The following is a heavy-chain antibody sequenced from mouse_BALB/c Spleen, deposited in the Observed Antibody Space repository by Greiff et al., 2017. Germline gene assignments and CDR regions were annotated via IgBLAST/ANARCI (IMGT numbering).Heavy chain of an antibody. D-gene: IGHD3-1*01. CDR3: ARDSSGSFAY. Sequence: EVHLVESGGGLVQPGGSLRLSCATSGFTFTDYYMSWVRQPPGKALEWLGFIRNKANGYTTEYSASVKGRFTISRDNSQSILYLQMNTLRAEDSATYYCARDSSGSFAYWGQGTLVTVSA. V-gene: IGHV7-3*02. CDR2: IRNKANGYTT. J-gene: IGHJ3*01. CDR1: GFTFTDYY.